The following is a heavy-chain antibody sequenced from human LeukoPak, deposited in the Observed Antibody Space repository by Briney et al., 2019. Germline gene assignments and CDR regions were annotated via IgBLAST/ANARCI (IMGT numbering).Heavy chain of an antibody. J-gene: IGHJ4*02. CDR1: GFTFSGYG. V-gene: IGHV3-30*18. CDR3: AKEFDYYDGIGYRYYFDY. D-gene: IGHD3-22*01. Sequence: GRSLRLSCAASGFTFSGYGMHWVRQAPGRGLEWVAVISYDGNIDYYADSVKGRFTISRDNSKNTLYLQMNSLRPEDTANYCAKEFDYYDGIGYRYYFDYWGQGTLVTVSS. CDR2: ISYDGNID.